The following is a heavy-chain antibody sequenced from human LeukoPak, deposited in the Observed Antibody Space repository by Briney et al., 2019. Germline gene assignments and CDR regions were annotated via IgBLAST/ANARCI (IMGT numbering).Heavy chain of an antibody. J-gene: IGHJ4*02. CDR2: ISSGSNYM. CDR3: ARVGYKFDSGGYYFDY. CDR1: GITFSTYS. V-gene: IGHV3-21*01. D-gene: IGHD3-22*01. Sequence: GGSLRLSCAASGITFSTYSMNWVRQAPGKGLEWVSSISSGSNYMEYADSVKGRFTISRDNAYKSLFLQMNNLTAGDTAVYYCARVGYKFDSGGYYFDYWGQGTLVTVSS.